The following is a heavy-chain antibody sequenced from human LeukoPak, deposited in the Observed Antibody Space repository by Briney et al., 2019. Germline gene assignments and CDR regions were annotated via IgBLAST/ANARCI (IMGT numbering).Heavy chain of an antibody. D-gene: IGHD2-2*01. CDR2: FYHSGST. CDR1: GGSISSGGYS. J-gene: IGHJ5*02. CDR3: ARSIVLLPAAIGWFDP. Sequence: SQTLSLTCAVSGGSISSGGYSWSWIRQPPGKGLEWIGYFYHSGSTYYNPSLKSRVVISVARSKNQFSLKLRSVAAADTAVYYCARSIVLLPAAIGWFDPWGQGTLVTVSS. V-gene: IGHV4-30-2*01.